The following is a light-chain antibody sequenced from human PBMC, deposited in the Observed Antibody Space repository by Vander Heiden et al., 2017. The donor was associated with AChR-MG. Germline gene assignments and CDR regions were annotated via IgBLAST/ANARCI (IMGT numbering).Light chain of an antibody. J-gene: IGLJ2*01. V-gene: IGLV2-18*02. CDR2: EFS. CDR1: SSDVGSYNR. CDR3: SSYTSSSTYVV. Sequence: QSALTQPPSVSGSPGQSVTISCPGTSSDVGSYNRVPWYQQPPGPAPKLMIYEFSNRPSGVPDRFSGSKSGNTASLTISGLQAEDEADYYCSSYTSSSTYVVFGGGTKLTVL.